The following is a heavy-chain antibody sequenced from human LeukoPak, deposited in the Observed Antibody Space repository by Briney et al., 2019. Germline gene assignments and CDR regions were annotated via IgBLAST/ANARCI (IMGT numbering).Heavy chain of an antibody. V-gene: IGHV3-7*01. Sequence: PGGSLRLSCAASGFTFSNYWMSWVRQAPGRGLEWVAHIKHDGSEEYYVDSMKGRFTVSRDNARNSLYLQMNRLRAEDTAVYYCATEKFDYWGQGTLVTVSS. J-gene: IGHJ4*02. CDR1: GFTFSNYW. CDR2: IKHDGSEE. CDR3: ATEKFDY.